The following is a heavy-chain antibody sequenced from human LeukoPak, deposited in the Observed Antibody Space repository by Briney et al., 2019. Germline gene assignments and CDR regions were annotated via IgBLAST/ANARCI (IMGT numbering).Heavy chain of an antibody. Sequence: SETLSLTCTVSGGSISSNYWSWIRQPPGKGLGWIGYIYYSGSASYNSSLTSRVTISVATSTYQFSLKLSSVTVAATAVYYCARVHSSGWYYFDFWGQGTLVSVSS. CDR1: GGSISSNY. V-gene: IGHV4-59*01. J-gene: IGHJ4*02. D-gene: IGHD6-19*01. CDR2: IYYSGSA. CDR3: ARVHSSGWYYFDF.